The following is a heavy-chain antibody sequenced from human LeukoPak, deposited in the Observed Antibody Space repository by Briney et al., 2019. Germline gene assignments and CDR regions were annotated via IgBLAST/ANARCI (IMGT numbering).Heavy chain of an antibody. J-gene: IGHJ4*02. D-gene: IGHD2-15*01. V-gene: IGHV4-30-4*08. Sequence: SQTLSLTCTVSGGSITTYNYYWSWIRQPPGKGLEWIGYMYYTGSTYYNPSLKSRVTISVDTSKNQFSLRLSSVTVADTAIYYCARHPGGYCPDYWGQGTLVTVSS. CDR2: MYYTGST. CDR1: GGSITTYNYY. CDR3: ARHPGGYCPDY.